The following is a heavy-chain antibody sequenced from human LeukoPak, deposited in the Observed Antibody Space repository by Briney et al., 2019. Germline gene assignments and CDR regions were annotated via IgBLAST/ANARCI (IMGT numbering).Heavy chain of an antibody. J-gene: IGHJ4*02. Sequence: GGSLRLSCAASGFTFSSYSMNWVRQAPGKGLEWVSSISSSSSYIYYADSVKGRFTISRDNAKNSLYLQINSLRAEDTAVYYCTRVRLMTTVTPDYFDYWGQGTLVTVSS. CDR3: TRVRLMTTVTPDYFDY. CDR2: ISSSSSYI. V-gene: IGHV3-21*01. D-gene: IGHD4-17*01. CDR1: GFTFSSYS.